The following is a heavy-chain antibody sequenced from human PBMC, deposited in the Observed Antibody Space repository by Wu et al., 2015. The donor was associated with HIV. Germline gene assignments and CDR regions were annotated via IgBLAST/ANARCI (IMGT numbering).Heavy chain of an antibody. CDR2: INPNSSDT. D-gene: IGHD2-15*01. CDR3: AGAYCSGGGCYSDAFDL. J-gene: IGHJ3*01. V-gene: IGHV1-2*02. CDR1: GYTFTDYY. Sequence: QVQLVQSGAELKKPGASVKVSCKVSGYTFTDYYMHWVRQAPGLGLEWLGWINPNSSDTNYAQRFQGRVTMTRDTSLSTAYLELRRLRSDDTALYYCAGAYCSGGGCYSDAFDLWGQGTMITVSS.